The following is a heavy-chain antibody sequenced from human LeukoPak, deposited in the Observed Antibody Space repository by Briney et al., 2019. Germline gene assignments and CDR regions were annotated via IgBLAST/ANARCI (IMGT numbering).Heavy chain of an antibody. CDR2: ISSSGSTI. Sequence: GSLRLSCAASGFTFSDYYMSWIRQAPGKGLEWVSYISSSGSTIYYADSVKGRFTISRDNAKNSLYLQMNSLRAEDTAVYYCARAPPYYYDSSYHYWGQGTLVTVSS. D-gene: IGHD3-22*01. CDR1: GFTFSDYY. V-gene: IGHV3-11*04. J-gene: IGHJ4*02. CDR3: ARAPPYYYDSSYHY.